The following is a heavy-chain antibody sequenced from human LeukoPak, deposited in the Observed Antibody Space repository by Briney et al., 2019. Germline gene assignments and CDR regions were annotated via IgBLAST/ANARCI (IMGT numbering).Heavy chain of an antibody. Sequence: GGSLRLSCAASGFTFSTYSMDWVRQAPGKGLEWVSSITSSRIYIYYADSVKGRFTISRDNAKNSLYLQMNSLRAEDTAVYYCARDGSRGNLVTAPDFWGQGTLVTVSS. V-gene: IGHV3-21*01. CDR2: ITSSRIYI. D-gene: IGHD2-21*02. CDR1: GFTFSTYS. J-gene: IGHJ4*02. CDR3: ARDGSRGNLVTAPDF.